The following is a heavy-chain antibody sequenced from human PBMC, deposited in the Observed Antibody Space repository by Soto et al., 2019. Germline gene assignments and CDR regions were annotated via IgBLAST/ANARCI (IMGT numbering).Heavy chain of an antibody. CDR3: ARHPPTNSWPAALDY. CDR1: RFSVSSTY. Sequence: GGSLRLSCAASRFSVSSTYMSWVRQAPGKGLQWVSVLYVGGTTYYANSVKGRFTISRDNSRNTLYLHLDSLTTEDTAVYYCARHPPTNSWPAALDYWGQGALVAVSS. J-gene: IGHJ4*02. CDR2: LYVGGTT. V-gene: IGHV3-53*01. D-gene: IGHD2-15*01.